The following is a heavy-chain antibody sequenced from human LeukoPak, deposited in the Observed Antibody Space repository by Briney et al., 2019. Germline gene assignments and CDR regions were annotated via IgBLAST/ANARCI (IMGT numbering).Heavy chain of an antibody. V-gene: IGHV3-7*01. CDR1: GFTFSSYW. CDR3: VRDGVRGSYDHTHFDY. CDR2: TDQVESEK. Sequence: PGGSLRLSCAASGFTFSSYWMSWVRQGPGKGLEWVANTDQVESEKYYVDSVKGRFAISRDNAKNSLYLQMNSLRVEDTAVYYCVRDGVRGSYDHTHFDYWGPGTVVTVSS. D-gene: IGHD3-22*01. J-gene: IGHJ4*02.